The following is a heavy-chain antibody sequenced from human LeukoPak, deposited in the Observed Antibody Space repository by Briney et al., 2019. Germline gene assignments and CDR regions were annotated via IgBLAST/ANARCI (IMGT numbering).Heavy chain of an antibody. CDR2: IYSGGST. CDR3: ARAGGYCTNGVCFDFDY. Sequence: PGGSLRLSCAASGFTVSSNYMSWVRQAPGKGLEWVSVIYSGGSTYYADSVKGRFTISRDNSKNTLYLQMNSLRAEDTAVYYCARAGGYCTNGVCFDFDYWGQGTLVTVSS. J-gene: IGHJ4*02. CDR1: GFTVSSNY. V-gene: IGHV3-66*02. D-gene: IGHD2-8*01.